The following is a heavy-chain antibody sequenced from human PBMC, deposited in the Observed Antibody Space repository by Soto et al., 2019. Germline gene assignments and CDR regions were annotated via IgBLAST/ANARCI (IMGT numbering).Heavy chain of an antibody. V-gene: IGHV3-30*18. CDR3: AKRLADTAMVEAYYGMDV. Sequence: GGSLRLSCAASGFTFSSYGMHWVRQAPGKGLEWVAVISYDGSNKYYADSVKGRFTISRDNSKNTLYLQMNSLRAEDTAVYYCAKRLADTAMVEAYYGMDVWGQGTTVTVSS. D-gene: IGHD5-18*01. CDR1: GFTFSSYG. J-gene: IGHJ6*02. CDR2: ISYDGSNK.